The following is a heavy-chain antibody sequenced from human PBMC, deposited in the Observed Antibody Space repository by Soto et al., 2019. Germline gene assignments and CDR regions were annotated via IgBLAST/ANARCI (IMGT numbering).Heavy chain of an antibody. Sequence: GGSLRLSCAASGFTFSSYEMNWVRQAPGKGLEWVSYISSSGSTIYYADSVKGRFTISRDNAKNSLYLQMNSLRAEDTAVYYCARGASDDYGDERSFDYWGQGTLVTVSS. CDR1: GFTFSSYE. CDR3: ARGASDDYGDERSFDY. CDR2: ISSSGSTI. J-gene: IGHJ4*02. D-gene: IGHD4-17*01. V-gene: IGHV3-48*03.